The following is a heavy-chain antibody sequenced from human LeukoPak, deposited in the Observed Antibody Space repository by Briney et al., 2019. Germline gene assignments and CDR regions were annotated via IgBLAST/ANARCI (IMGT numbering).Heavy chain of an antibody. CDR3: AKWGYYDFWSGRDTYYYYMDV. Sequence: PAGGSLRLSCAASGFTFSSYGMHWVRQAPGKGLEWVAFIPYDGSNKYYADSVKGRFTISRDNSKNTLYLQMNSLRAEDTAVYYCAKWGYYDFWSGRDTYYYYMDVWGKGTTVTVSS. CDR2: IPYDGSNK. V-gene: IGHV3-30*02. CDR1: GFTFSSYG. D-gene: IGHD3-3*01. J-gene: IGHJ6*03.